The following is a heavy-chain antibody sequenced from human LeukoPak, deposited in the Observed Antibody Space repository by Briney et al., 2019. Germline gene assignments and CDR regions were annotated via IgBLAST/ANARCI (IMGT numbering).Heavy chain of an antibody. CDR2: IIPMFGTA. V-gene: IGHV1-69*05. J-gene: IGHJ5*02. Sequence: SVKVSCKASGYTFTSYYMHLVRQAPGQGLEWMGRIIPMFGTANYAQKFQGRVTITTDESTSTAYMELSSLRSEDTAVYYCATRPYYDSSGYLLTWGQGTLVTVSS. CDR1: GYTFTSYY. CDR3: ATRPYYDSSGYLLT. D-gene: IGHD3-22*01.